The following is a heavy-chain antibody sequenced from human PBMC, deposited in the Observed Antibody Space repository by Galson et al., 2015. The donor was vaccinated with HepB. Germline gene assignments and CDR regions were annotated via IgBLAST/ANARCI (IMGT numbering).Heavy chain of an antibody. V-gene: IGHV1-18*04. D-gene: IGHD2-2*01. CDR2: VHASNGHT. CDR3: ARGDVVVVTGDIRAFDI. Sequence: SVKVSCKASTYVSTDYGISWVRQAPGQGLEWMGWVHASNGHTNYAKRLQGRVTMTIDTSTSTAYMELRSLTFDDTAVYFCARGDVVVVTGDIRAFDIWGQGTMVTVSS. J-gene: IGHJ3*02. CDR1: TYVSTDYG.